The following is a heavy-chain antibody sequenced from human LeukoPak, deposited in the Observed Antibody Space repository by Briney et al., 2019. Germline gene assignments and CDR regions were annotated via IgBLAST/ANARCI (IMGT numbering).Heavy chain of an antibody. J-gene: IGHJ6*03. Sequence: KPSETLSLTCAVYGGSFSGYYWSWIRQPLGKGLEWIGEINHSGSTNYNPSLKSRVTISVDTSKNQFSLKLSSVTAADTAVYYCARAREYSSSWDRYYYYMDVWGKGTTVTVSS. CDR3: ARAREYSSSWDRYYYYMDV. D-gene: IGHD6-13*01. CDR1: GGSFSGYY. CDR2: INHSGST. V-gene: IGHV4-34*01.